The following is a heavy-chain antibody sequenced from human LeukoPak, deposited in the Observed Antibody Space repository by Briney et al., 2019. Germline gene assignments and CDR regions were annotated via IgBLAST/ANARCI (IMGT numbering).Heavy chain of an antibody. CDR3: ARVAIMMERYFDY. Sequence: SETLSLTCAVSGGSISSSNGWSWVRQPPGKGLEWIGEIYYSGSTNYNPSLKSRVTISVDKSKNQFSLKLSSVTAADTAVYYCARVAIMMERYFDYWGQGTLVTVSS. V-gene: IGHV4-4*02. CDR1: GGSISSSNG. J-gene: IGHJ4*02. D-gene: IGHD3-16*01. CDR2: IYYSGST.